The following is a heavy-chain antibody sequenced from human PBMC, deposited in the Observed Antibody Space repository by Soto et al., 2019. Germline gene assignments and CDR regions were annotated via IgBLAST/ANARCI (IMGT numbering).Heavy chain of an antibody. CDR2: IHHSGST. CDR3: AKMVGATLVDY. V-gene: IGHV4-4*02. J-gene: IGHJ4*02. CDR1: GASISSTSSGDW. D-gene: IGHD1-26*01. Sequence: QVQLQESGPGLVKPSGTLSLTCTVSGASISSTSSGDWWRWVRQPPGKGLEWIGEIHHSGSTNYNPSLKSRVTMSVDKSKNQFSLRLSSVTAADTAVYYCAKMVGATLVDYWGQGTLVTVSS.